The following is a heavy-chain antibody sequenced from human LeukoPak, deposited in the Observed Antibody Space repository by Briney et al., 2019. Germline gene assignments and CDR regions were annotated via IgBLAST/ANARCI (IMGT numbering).Heavy chain of an antibody. CDR3: TRGGTVNPCDD. CDR1: GFTFSNFP. CDR2: ISSNGIST. Sequence: GGSLRLSCAASGFTFSNFPMHWVRQAPGKGLEYVSGISSNGISTYYANSVKGRFTISRDNSKNTLYLQMGSLRAEDMAVYYCTRGGTVNPCDDWGQGTLVTVSS. J-gene: IGHJ4*02. D-gene: IGHD4-17*01. V-gene: IGHV3-64*01.